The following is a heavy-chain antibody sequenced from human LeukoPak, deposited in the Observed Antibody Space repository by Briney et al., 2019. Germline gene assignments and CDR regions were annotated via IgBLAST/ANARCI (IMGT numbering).Heavy chain of an antibody. J-gene: IGHJ4*02. CDR3: AKPRGSGSYYNGFDY. D-gene: IGHD3-10*01. CDR1: GFTVSSHY. CDR2: IYSGGST. Sequence: GGSLRLSCAASGFTVSSHYISWVRQAPGKGLEWVSCIYSGGSTYYADSVKGRFTISRDNSKNTLYLQMNSLRAEDTAVYYCAKPRGSGSYYNGFDYWGQGTLSPSP. V-gene: IGHV3-53*01.